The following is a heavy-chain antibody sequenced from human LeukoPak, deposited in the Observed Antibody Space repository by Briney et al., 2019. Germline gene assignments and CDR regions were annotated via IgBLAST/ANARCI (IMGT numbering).Heavy chain of an antibody. Sequence: GESLRLSCAASGFAVSSNYMSWVRQAPGKGLEWVSVIYSGGSTYYADSVKGRFTISRDNSKNTLYLQMNSLRAEDTAVYYCARGDSYYDSFDYWGQGTLVTVSS. CDR1: GFAVSSNY. CDR3: ARGDSYYDSFDY. CDR2: IYSGGST. J-gene: IGHJ4*02. V-gene: IGHV3-53*01. D-gene: IGHD3-22*01.